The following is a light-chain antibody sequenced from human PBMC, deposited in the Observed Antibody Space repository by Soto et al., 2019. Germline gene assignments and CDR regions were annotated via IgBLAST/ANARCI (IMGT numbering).Light chain of an antibody. CDR1: QSVSSN. J-gene: IGKJ1*01. CDR3: QQYNNWPQT. Sequence: EIVMTQSPATLSVSPGERATLSCRASQSVSSNLAWYQQKPGQAPRLLIYGASTRATGIPAGFSGSGSGTEFTITISSLQSEDVAVYYCQQYNNWPQTFGQGTKVEIK. V-gene: IGKV3-15*01. CDR2: GAS.